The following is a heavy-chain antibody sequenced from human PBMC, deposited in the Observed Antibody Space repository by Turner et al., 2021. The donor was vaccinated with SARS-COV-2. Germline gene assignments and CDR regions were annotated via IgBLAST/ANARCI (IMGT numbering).Heavy chain of an antibody. D-gene: IGHD1-7*01. V-gene: IGHV3-23*01. Sequence: EVQLLESGGGLVQPGGSLRLSCAASGFTLSGYAMSMVRQGAGKRLEWVSASSGSGGSTYYADSVKGRFTISRYNSKNTLYLQMNSLRAEDTAVYYCAKGPRWNWDYFDYWGQGTLVTVSS. CDR2: SSGSGGST. J-gene: IGHJ4*02. CDR3: AKGPRWNWDYFDY. CDR1: GFTLSGYA.